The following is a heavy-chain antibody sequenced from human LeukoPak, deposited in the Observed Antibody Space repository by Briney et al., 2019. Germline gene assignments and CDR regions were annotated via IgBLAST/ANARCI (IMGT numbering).Heavy chain of an antibody. Sequence: GGALRLSCAASGFTFSTYWMTWGRQAPGKGPEWVANIKEDGSATYYVDSVKGRFTISRDNAKKSLYLQMNSLRAEDTALYYCARDSSGYLAYDSWGQGTLVTVSS. CDR3: ARDSSGYLAYDS. J-gene: IGHJ4*02. D-gene: IGHD6-6*01. V-gene: IGHV3-7*04. CDR1: GFTFSTYW. CDR2: IKEDGSAT.